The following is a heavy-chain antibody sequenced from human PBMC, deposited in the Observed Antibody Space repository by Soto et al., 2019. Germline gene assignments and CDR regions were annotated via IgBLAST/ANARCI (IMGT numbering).Heavy chain of an antibody. CDR3: ARQGITGINYYYYYGMDV. V-gene: IGHV5-51*01. J-gene: IGHJ6*02. CDR2: IYPGDSDT. Sequence: LGESLKISCKGSGYSFTSYWIGWVRQMPGKGLEWMGIIYPGDSDTRYSPSFQGQVTIAADKSISTAYLQWSSLKASDTAMYYCARQGITGINYYYYYGMDVWGQGTTVTVSS. D-gene: IGHD1-20*01. CDR1: GYSFTSYW.